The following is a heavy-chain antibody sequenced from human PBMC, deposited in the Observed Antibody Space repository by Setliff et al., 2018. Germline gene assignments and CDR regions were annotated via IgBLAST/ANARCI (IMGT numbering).Heavy chain of an antibody. V-gene: IGHV1-18*01. CDR2: ISAYNDNT. CDR1: GYTFTNYG. J-gene: IGHJ4*02. D-gene: IGHD3-10*01. CDR3: AGHRGVEGTPVDY. Sequence: ASVKVSCKASGYTFTNYGISWVRQAPGQGLEWMGWISAYNDNTNYAQKVQGRVTMTTDTSTSTAYMELRSLTSDDTAVYYCAGHRGVEGTPVDYWGQGTLVTVSS.